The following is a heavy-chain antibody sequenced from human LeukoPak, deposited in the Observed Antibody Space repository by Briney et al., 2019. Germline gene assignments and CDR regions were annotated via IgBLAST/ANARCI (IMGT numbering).Heavy chain of an antibody. CDR3: ATGRWYGEFAGSGFDD. V-gene: IGHV3-7*01. Sequence: GGSLRLSCFGSGFTFSNYWMTWLRQAPAEGLGGVANIKEDGSVIYYADSVRGRFTISRDNAKNSLYLQMNSLRVEDTAVYYCATGRWYGEFAGSGFDDWGQGILVTVSS. CDR2: IKEDGSVI. J-gene: IGHJ4*02. D-gene: IGHD3-10*01. CDR1: GFTFSNYW.